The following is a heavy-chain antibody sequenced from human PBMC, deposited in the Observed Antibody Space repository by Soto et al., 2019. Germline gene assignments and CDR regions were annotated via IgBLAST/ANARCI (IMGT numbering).Heavy chain of an antibody. CDR3: ARIVAGLAGWFDP. D-gene: IGHD6-19*01. V-gene: IGHV4-39*01. Sequence: TLCLTCTVSGGSISSNNYYWGWIRQPPGKGLEWIGSIYYSGSPYYNPSLKSRVTVSVDTAKNQFSLRLTSVTAADTAVYFCARIVAGLAGWFDPWGQGIMVSVSS. CDR1: GGSISSNNYY. CDR2: IYYSGSP. J-gene: IGHJ5*02.